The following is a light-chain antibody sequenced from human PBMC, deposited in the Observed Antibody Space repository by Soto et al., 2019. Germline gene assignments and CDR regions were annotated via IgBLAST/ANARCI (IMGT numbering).Light chain of an antibody. CDR2: SAS. Sequence: ETVMTQSPATLSVSPGERATLSCRASQGVSSNLAWYQQKPGQAPRLLIYSASTRATGIPARFSGSGSGTELTLTISSLQSEDFAVYYCQQYNNGPPITFGQGTKLEIK. CDR1: QGVSSN. CDR3: QQYNNGPPIT. J-gene: IGKJ2*01. V-gene: IGKV3-15*01.